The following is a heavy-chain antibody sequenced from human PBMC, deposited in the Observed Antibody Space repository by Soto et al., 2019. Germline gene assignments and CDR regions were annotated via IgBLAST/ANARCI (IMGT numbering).Heavy chain of an antibody. J-gene: IGHJ6*02. CDR2: ISAYNGNT. CDR3: ARESDMVRGNVRMDV. Sequence: ASLKVSCKASGYTFTSYGISWVRQAPGQGLEWMGWISAYNGNTNYAQKLQGRVTMTTDTSTSTAYMELRSVRSDDTAVYYCARESDMVRGNVRMDVGGQGTTVTVS. CDR1: GYTFTSYG. D-gene: IGHD3-10*01. V-gene: IGHV1-18*01.